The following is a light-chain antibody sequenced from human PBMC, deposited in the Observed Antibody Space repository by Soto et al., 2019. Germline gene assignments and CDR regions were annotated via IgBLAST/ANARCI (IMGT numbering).Light chain of an antibody. J-gene: IGKJ2*01. CDR1: QPVSRN. CDR2: GAS. Sequence: EIVMTQSPATLSVSPRERATLSCRASQPVSRNFAWYRQKPGQAPTLLIYGASTRATGIPARFSGSGSGTEFTLTISSLQSEDFAVYYCQQYHNWPYTFGQGTKLEIK. V-gene: IGKV3-15*01. CDR3: QQYHNWPYT.